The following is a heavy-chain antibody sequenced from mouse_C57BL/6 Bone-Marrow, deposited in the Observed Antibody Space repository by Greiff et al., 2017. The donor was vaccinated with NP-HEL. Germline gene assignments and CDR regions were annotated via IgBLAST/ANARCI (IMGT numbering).Heavy chain of an antibody. Sequence: EVKVVESEGGLVQPGSSMKLSCTASGFTFSDYYMAWVRQVPEKGLEWVANINYDGSSTYYLDSLKSRFIISRDNAKNILYLQMSSLKSEDTATYYCARDNYSNYFDYWGKGTTLTVSS. D-gene: IGHD2-5*01. V-gene: IGHV5-16*01. CDR2: INYDGSST. J-gene: IGHJ2*01. CDR3: ARDNYSNYFDY. CDR1: GFTFSDYY.